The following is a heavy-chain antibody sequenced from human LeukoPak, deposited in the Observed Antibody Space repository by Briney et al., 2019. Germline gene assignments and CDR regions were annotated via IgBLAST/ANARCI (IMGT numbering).Heavy chain of an antibody. V-gene: IGHV4-39*07. CDR3: ARLGYCSGGSCLDY. D-gene: IGHD2-15*01. CDR2: IYYSGST. CDR1: GGSISSSSYY. Sequence: SETLSLTCTVSGGSISSSSYYWGWIRQPPGKGLEWIGSIYYSGSTYYNPSLKSRVTISVDTSKNQFSLKLSSVTAADTAVYYCARLGYCSGGSCLDYWGQGTLVTVSS. J-gene: IGHJ4*02.